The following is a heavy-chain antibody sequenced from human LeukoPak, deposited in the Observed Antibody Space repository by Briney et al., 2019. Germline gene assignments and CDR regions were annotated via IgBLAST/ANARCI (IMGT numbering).Heavy chain of an antibody. Sequence: SETLSLTCAVSGYSISSGYYWCWIRQPPGKGLECIGSIYHSGSTYYNPSLKSRVTISVDTSKNQFSLKLSSVTAADTAVYYCARLTRGMIVVVMIGIDYWGQGTLVTVSS. D-gene: IGHD3-22*01. CDR2: IYHSGST. V-gene: IGHV4-38-2*01. CDR1: GYSISSGYY. CDR3: ARLTRGMIVVVMIGIDY. J-gene: IGHJ4*02.